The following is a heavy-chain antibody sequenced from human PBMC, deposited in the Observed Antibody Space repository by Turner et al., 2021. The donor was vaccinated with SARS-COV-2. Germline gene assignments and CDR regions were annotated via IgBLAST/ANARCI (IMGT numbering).Heavy chain of an antibody. CDR1: GFTVSSNY. D-gene: IGHD2-21*01. J-gene: IGHJ4*02. CDR3: ARGPHSRGFDY. Sequence: EVRLVGTGGGCIQPGGSLRLSCAASGFTVSSNYRSWGRQGQGNGLVGVSVIYSGGSTYYADSVKGRFTITRDNSKNTLYLQMNSLRAEDTAVYYCARGPHSRGFDYWGQGTLVTVSS. CDR2: IYSGGST. V-gene: IGHV3-53*02.